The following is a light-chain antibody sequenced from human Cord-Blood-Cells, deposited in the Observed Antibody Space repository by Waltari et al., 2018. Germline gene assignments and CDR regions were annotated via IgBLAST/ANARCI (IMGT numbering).Light chain of an antibody. CDR3: QQYNNWPMYT. J-gene: IGKJ2*01. V-gene: IGKV3-15*01. CDR2: GAS. Sequence: EIVMTQSPATLSVSPGERATLSCRASQSVSSNLAWYQQQPGQAPRLLNYGASTRATGIPARFSGSRSGTEFTHTISSLQSEDFAVYYGQQYNNWPMYTFGQGTKLEIK. CDR1: QSVSSN.